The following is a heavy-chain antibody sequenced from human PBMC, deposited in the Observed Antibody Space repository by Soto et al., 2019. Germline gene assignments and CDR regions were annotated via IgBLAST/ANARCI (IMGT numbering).Heavy chain of an antibody. J-gene: IGHJ5*02. CDR2: IYHSGST. V-gene: IGHV4-38-2*01. Sequence: SETLSLTCAVSGYSISSGYYWGWIRQPPGKGLEWIGSIYHSGSTYYNPSIKSRVTISVDTSKNQFSLKLSSVTAVDTAVYYCARVSSNGYYYWFDPWGQGTLVTVSS. CDR3: ARVSSNGYYYWFDP. CDR1: GYSISSGYY. D-gene: IGHD3-22*01.